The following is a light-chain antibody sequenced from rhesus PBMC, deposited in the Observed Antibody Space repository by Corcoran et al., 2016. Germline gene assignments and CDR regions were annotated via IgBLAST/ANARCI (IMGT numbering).Light chain of an antibody. CDR2: NAS. V-gene: IGKV1-22*01. J-gene: IGKJ2*01. CDR3: QKYVSSPYT. Sequence: DIQMTQSPSSLSASVGDTVTITCRTSQSVSSWFAWYQKKQGKAPQLLIYNASRLQSGVPSRVSGWGSGTDLTLTISRLQSEDFAAYFWQKYVSSPYTFGQGTKVEIK. CDR1: QSVSSW.